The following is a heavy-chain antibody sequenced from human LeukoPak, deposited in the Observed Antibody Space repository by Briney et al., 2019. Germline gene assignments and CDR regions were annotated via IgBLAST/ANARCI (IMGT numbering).Heavy chain of an antibody. D-gene: IGHD5-18*01. CDR3: ARMSRGYSYGVMDV. V-gene: IGHV4-34*01. Sequence: INHSGSTNYNPSLKSRVTISVDTSKNQFSLKLSSVTAADTAVYYCARMSRGYSYGVMDVWGQGTTVTVSS. J-gene: IGHJ6*02. CDR2: INHSGST.